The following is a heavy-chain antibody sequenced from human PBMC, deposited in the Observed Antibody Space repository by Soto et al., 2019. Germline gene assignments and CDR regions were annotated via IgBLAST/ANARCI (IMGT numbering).Heavy chain of an antibody. CDR1: GGSFIGYY. V-gene: IGHV4-34*01. J-gene: IGHJ4*02. D-gene: IGHD3-10*01. CDR2: INHSGST. CDR3: ARGYGRNFAY. Sequence: SETLSLTCVVYGGSFIGYYGSGIRQPPVKGLEWIGEINHSGSTNYNPSLKSRVTISVDTSKNQFSLRLSSVTAADTAVYYCARGYGRNFAYWGQGTLVTVSS.